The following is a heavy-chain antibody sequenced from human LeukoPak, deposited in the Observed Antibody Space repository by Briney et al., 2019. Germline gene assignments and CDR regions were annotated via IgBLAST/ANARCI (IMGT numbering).Heavy chain of an antibody. Sequence: PSETLSLTCTVSGGSISSSSYYWGWLRQPPGKGLEWIGSIYYSGSTYYNPSLKSRVTISVDTSKNQFSLKLSSVTAADTAVYYCARDRGFRELLSLYNWFDPWGQGTLVTVSS. J-gene: IGHJ5*02. CDR1: GGSISSSSYY. D-gene: IGHD3-10*01. CDR3: ARDRGFRELLSLYNWFDP. CDR2: IYYSGST. V-gene: IGHV4-39*07.